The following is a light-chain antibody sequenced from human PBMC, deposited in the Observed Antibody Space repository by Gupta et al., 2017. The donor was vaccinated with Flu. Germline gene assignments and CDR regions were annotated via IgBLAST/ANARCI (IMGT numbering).Light chain of an antibody. J-gene: IGKJ2*03. CDR1: QSISSY. V-gene: IGKV1-39*01. CDR2: AAS. Sequence: IQRTQSPSSLPASVGARVTITCRASQSISSYLNWYQQKPGKAPKLLIYAASSLQSGVPSRFSGSGSGTDFTLTISSLQPEDFATYYCQQSYSTPYSFGQGTKLEIK. CDR3: QQSYSTPYS.